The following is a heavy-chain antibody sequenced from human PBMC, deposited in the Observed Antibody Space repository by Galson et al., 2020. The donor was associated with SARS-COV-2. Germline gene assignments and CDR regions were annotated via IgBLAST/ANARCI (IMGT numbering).Heavy chain of an antibody. Sequence: KIGESLKISCAASGFTFSSYSMNWVRQAPGKGLEWVSSISSSSSYIYYADSVKGRFTISRDNAKNSLYLQMNSLRAEDTAVYYCARDEDYYDSSGYYYYGMDVWGQGTTVTVSS. CDR3: ARDEDYYDSSGYYYYGMDV. CDR2: ISSSSSYI. CDR1: GFTFSSYS. V-gene: IGHV3-21*01. D-gene: IGHD3-22*01. J-gene: IGHJ6*02.